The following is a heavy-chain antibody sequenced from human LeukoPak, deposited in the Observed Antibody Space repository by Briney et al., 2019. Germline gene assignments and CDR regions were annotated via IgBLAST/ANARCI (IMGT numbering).Heavy chain of an antibody. CDR1: GFTFSSYG. J-gene: IGHJ4*02. CDR2: IWYDGSNK. V-gene: IGHV3-33*08. D-gene: IGHD3-10*01. Sequence: SGGSLRLSCAASGFTFSSYGMHWVRQAPGKGLEWVALIWYDGSNKYYGDSVKGRFTISRDNSKNTLYLQMNSLRAEDTAVYYCARDYGSGIDCWGQGTLVTVSS. CDR3: ARDYGSGIDC.